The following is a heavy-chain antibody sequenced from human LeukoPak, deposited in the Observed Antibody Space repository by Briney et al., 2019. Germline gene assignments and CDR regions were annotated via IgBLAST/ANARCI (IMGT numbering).Heavy chain of an antibody. J-gene: IGHJ4*02. CDR1: GFTFSPYG. CDR2: ISYDGSDK. Sequence: PGGSLRLSCAASGFTFSPYGMHWVRQAPGKGLEWVAVISYDGSDKYYADSVKGRFTISRDNSKNTLYLQMNSLRAEDTAVYYCARDPRQLALDSWGQGTLVTVSS. D-gene: IGHD1-1*01. V-gene: IGHV3-30*03. CDR3: ARDPRQLALDS.